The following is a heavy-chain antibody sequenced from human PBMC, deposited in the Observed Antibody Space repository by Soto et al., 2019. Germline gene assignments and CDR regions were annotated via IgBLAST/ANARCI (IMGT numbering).Heavy chain of an antibody. D-gene: IGHD2-21*01. J-gene: IGHJ5*02. Sequence: EASVKVSCKASGYTFTSYGISWVRQAPGQGLEWMGWISAYNGNTNYAQKLQGRVTMTTDTSTSTAYMELRSLRSDDTAVYYCARTRCGGDCYRNWFDPWGQGTLVTVSS. CDR2: ISAYNGNT. V-gene: IGHV1-18*01. CDR1: GYTFTSYG. CDR3: ARTRCGGDCYRNWFDP.